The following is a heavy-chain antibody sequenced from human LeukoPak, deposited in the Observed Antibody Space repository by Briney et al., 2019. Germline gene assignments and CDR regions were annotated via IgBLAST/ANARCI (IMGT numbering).Heavy chain of an antibody. J-gene: IGHJ6*03. Sequence: GGSLRLSCAASGFTFSSYWMHWVRQAPGKGLVWVSRINSDGSSTSYADSVKGRFTISRDNAKNTLYLQMNSLRAEDTAVYYCARDASGYGEHYYYYYYMDVWGKGTTVTVSS. CDR1: GFTFSSYW. V-gene: IGHV3-74*01. D-gene: IGHD5-12*01. CDR2: INSDGSST. CDR3: ARDASGYGEHYYYYYYMDV.